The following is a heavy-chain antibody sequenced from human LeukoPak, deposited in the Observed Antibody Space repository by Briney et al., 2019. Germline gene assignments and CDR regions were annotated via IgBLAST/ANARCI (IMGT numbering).Heavy chain of an antibody. D-gene: IGHD5-12*01. Sequence: SVKVSCKASGGAFSSYAISWVRQAPGQGLEWMGGIIPIFGTANYAQKFQGRVTITADKSTSTAYMELSSLRSEDTAVYYCARSDIVATGHYFDYWGQGTLVTVSS. J-gene: IGHJ4*02. CDR3: ARSDIVATGHYFDY. V-gene: IGHV1-69*06. CDR1: GGAFSSYA. CDR2: IIPIFGTA.